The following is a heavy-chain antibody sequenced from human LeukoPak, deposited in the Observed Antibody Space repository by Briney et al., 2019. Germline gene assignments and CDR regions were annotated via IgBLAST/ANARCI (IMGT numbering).Heavy chain of an antibody. J-gene: IGHJ4*02. CDR3: ARGSGQWGFDS. CDR2: TYYSGST. CDR1: GGSISSHY. Sequence: PSETLSLTCTVSGGSISSHYWSWIRQPPGKTLEWIGYTYYSGSTNYNPSLRSRVTISVDSSKNQFSLKLSSVTAADTAVYYCARGSGQWGFDSWGQGTLVTVSS. V-gene: IGHV4-59*11. D-gene: IGHD3-10*01.